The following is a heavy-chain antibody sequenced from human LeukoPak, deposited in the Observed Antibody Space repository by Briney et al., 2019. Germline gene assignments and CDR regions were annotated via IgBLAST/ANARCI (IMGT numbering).Heavy chain of an antibody. CDR3: AKDPGDEYYFDY. CDR2: ISGSGGST. CDR1: GFPFSCYA. J-gene: IGHJ4*02. V-gene: IGHV3-23*01. D-gene: IGHD3-10*01. Sequence: GGSLRLSCAASGFPFSCYAMSWVRQAPGKGLEWVSAISGSGGSTYYADSVKGRFTISRNNSKNTLYLKMNSLRAEDTAVYYCAKDPGDEYYFDYWGQGTLVTVSS.